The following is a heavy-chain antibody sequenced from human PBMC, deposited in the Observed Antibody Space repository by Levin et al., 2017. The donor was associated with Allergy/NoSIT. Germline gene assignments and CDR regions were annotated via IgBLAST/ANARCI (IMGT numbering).Heavy chain of an antibody. CDR2: VSWDGGSA. D-gene: IGHD3-10*01. V-gene: IGHV3-43D*03. J-gene: IGHJ4*02. CDR3: AKDKLSHAPSGIDY. Sequence: GGSLRLSCAASGFTFDDYAMHWVRQAPGKGLEWVSLVSWDGGSAYYADSVRGRFTISRDNSKNSLYLQMHTLRAEDTALYYCAKDKLSHAPSGIDYWGQGTLVTVSS. CDR1: GFTFDDYA.